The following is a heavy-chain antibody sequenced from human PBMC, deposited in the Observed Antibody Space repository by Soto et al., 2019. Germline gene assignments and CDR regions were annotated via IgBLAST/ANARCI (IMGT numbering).Heavy chain of an antibody. Sequence: GGSLRLSWAASGFAFNSYAMNWVRQAPGKGLEWLSAITSGGSTYYSGSLGGRFTISRDNSRNTLFLQMDNLRVDDTAIYYCATELRYLDWFTRPDYWGQGTLVTVSS. V-gene: IGHV3-23*01. CDR2: ITSGGST. D-gene: IGHD3-3*01. CDR1: GFAFNSYA. J-gene: IGHJ4*02. CDR3: ATELRYLDWFTRPDY.